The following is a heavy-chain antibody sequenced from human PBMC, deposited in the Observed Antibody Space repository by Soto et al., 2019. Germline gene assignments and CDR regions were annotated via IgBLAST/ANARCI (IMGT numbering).Heavy chain of an antibody. V-gene: IGHV3-74*03. Sequence: EVRLEEAGGGFVQPGGSLRVSCSGSGFIFSSFWMHWVRQGPGKGLEGVSRINGDGASLAYADSVKGRFSISRDNVKNTLHLQMNSLGADDTAVYFCAREGSLGLDVWGRGTTVTVSS. CDR2: INGDGASL. CDR3: AREGSLGLDV. CDR1: GFIFSSFW. J-gene: IGHJ6*02. D-gene: IGHD3-10*01.